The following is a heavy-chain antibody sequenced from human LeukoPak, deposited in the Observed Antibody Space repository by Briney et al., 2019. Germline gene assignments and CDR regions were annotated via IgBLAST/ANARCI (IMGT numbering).Heavy chain of an antibody. V-gene: IGHV1-18*01. CDR2: ISAYNGNT. D-gene: IGHD2-2*01. CDR1: GYTFTSYG. J-gene: IGHJ3*02. CDR3: ARWSTQLIAFDI. Sequence: ASVKVSCKASGYTFTSYGISWVRQAPGQGLEWMGWISAYNGNTNYAQKLQGRVTMTTDTSTRTAYMELRSLRSDDTAVYYCARWSTQLIAFDIWGQGTVVTVSS.